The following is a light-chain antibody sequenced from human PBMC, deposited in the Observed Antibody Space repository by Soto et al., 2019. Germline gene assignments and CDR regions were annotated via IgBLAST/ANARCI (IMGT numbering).Light chain of an antibody. CDR1: SSDVGGYNY. CDR2: AVS. Sequence: QSALTQPASVSESPGQSITISCAGTSSDVGGYNYVSWFQQHPGKAPKLMIYAVSNRPSGVSNRFSGSKSGNTASLTISGLQAEDEADYYCSSYTSSSNYVFGTGTKLTVL. V-gene: IGLV2-14*01. J-gene: IGLJ1*01. CDR3: SSYTSSSNYV.